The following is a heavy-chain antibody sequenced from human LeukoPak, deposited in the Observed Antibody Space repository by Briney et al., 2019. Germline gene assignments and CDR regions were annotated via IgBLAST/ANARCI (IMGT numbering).Heavy chain of an antibody. V-gene: IGHV3-21*01. CDR1: GFTFSSYA. D-gene: IGHD1-1*01. J-gene: IGHJ4*02. CDR2: ISSSRTYI. CDR3: ARAIGDDDEGY. Sequence: GGSLRLSCAASGFTFSSYAMSWVRQAPGKGLEWVSSISSSRTYIYYADSVRGRFTISRDNTKNSLFLQMDSLRVEDTAVYYCARAIGDDDEGYWGQETMVTVSS.